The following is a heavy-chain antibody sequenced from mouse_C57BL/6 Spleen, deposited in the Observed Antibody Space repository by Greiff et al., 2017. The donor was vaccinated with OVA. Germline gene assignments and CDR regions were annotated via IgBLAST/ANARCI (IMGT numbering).Heavy chain of an antibody. CDR1: GYTFTSYW. CDR2: IYPGSGSP. CDR3: ARGVYYGSSSGYFDV. J-gene: IGHJ1*03. D-gene: IGHD1-1*01. Sequence: QVQLQQPGAELVKPGASVKMSCKASGYTFTSYWITWVKQRPGQGLEWIGDIYPGSGSPNYNEKFKSKATLTVDTSSSTAYMQLSSLTSADSAVYYCARGVYYGSSSGYFDVWGTGTTVTVSS. V-gene: IGHV1-55*01.